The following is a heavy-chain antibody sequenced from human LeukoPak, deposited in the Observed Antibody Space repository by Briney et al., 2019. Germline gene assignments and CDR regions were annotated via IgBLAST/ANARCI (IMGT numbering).Heavy chain of an antibody. CDR1: GITFSSYP. Sequence: PGGSLRLSCAASGITFSSYPMTWVRQAPGKRLEGVSTITTESVGTYYADSVKGRFAISRDNARSPLSLQMNSLRAADTALYSCATRLGGEYWGQGTLVTVSS. J-gene: IGHJ4*02. CDR3: ATRLGGEY. CDR2: ITTESVGT. D-gene: IGHD3-9*01. V-gene: IGHV3-23*01.